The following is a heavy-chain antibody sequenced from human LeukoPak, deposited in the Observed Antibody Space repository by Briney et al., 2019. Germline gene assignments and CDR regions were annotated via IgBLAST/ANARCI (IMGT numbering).Heavy chain of an antibody. CDR1: GFTFSSYA. J-gene: IGHJ4*02. V-gene: IGHV3-30-3*01. Sequence: SGGSLRLSCAASGFTFSSYAMHWVRQAPGKGLEWVAVISYDGSNKYYADSVKGRFTISRDNSKNTLYLQMNSLRAEDTAVYYCARGNIAGAVPSKPDYWGQGTLVTVSS. CDR2: ISYDGSNK. D-gene: IGHD6-19*01. CDR3: ARGNIAGAVPSKPDY.